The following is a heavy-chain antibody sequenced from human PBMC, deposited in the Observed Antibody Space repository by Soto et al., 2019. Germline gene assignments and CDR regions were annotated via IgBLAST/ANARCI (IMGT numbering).Heavy chain of an antibody. D-gene: IGHD2-15*01. V-gene: IGHV1-18*01. CDR3: AGVRYCSGGSCYSIWFDP. CDR2: ISAYNGNT. Sequence: QVQLVQSGAEVKKPGASVKVSCKASGYTFTSYGISWVRQAPGQGLEWMGWISAYNGNTNYAQKLQGRVTMTTDTSTNTAYMELRSMRSDDTAVYYCAGVRYCSGGSCYSIWFDPWGQGTLVTVSS. CDR1: GYTFTSYG. J-gene: IGHJ5*02.